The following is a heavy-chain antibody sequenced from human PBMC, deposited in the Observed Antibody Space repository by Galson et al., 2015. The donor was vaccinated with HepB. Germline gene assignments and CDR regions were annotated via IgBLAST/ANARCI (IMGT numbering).Heavy chain of an antibody. D-gene: IGHD6-13*01. CDR1: GFTFSGSA. CDR3: ARLGDLSGYSSR. V-gene: IGHV3-73*01. J-gene: IGHJ4*02. Sequence: SLRISCAASGFTFSGSAIHWVRQASRTGPVRVGRIGSKANNYATYCVASLKGRFIISRDDSKNTAYLHLISLKIEDTAVYYCARLGDLSGYSSRWGQGTLVTVSS. CDR2: IGSKANNYAT.